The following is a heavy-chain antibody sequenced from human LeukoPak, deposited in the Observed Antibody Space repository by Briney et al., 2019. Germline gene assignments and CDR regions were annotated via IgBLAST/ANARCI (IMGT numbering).Heavy chain of an antibody. J-gene: IGHJ5*02. CDR3: ARDRQWLVDH. Sequence: SETLSLTCTVPGDSISSYYWSWIRQPAGKGLEWIGRVYVTGSTNLNPALQSRVTMSVDTSKNQFSLKLTSVTAADTAVYYCARDRQWLVDHWGQGTLVIVSS. CDR2: VYVTGST. CDR1: GDSISSYY. V-gene: IGHV4-4*07. D-gene: IGHD6-19*01.